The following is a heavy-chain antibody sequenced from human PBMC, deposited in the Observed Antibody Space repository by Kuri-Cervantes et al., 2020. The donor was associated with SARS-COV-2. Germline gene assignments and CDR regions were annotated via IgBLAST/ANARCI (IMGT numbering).Heavy chain of an antibody. V-gene: IGHV3-30*03. CDR2: ISYDGSNK. J-gene: IGHJ4*02. Sequence: GGSLRLSCAASGFTFSSYGMHWVRQAPGKGLEWVAVISYDGSNKYYADSVKGRFTISRDNAKNSLYLQMNSLRAEDTAVYYCARGSKPSEYWGQGTLVTVSS. CDR1: GFTFSSYG. CDR3: ARGSKPSEY.